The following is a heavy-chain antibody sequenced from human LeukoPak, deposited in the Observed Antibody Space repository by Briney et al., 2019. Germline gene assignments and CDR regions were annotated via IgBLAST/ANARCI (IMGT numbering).Heavy chain of an antibody. V-gene: IGHV4-61*02. CDR3: AREQWEPGVDY. CDR2: IYTSGST. J-gene: IGHJ4*02. D-gene: IGHD1-26*01. Sequence: SETLSLTCTVSGRSISSGSDYWSWIRQPAGKGLEWIGRIYTSGSTNYNPSLKSRVTISVDTSKNQFSLKLSSVAAADTAVYYCAREQWEPGVDYWGQGTLVTVSS. CDR1: GRSISSGSDY.